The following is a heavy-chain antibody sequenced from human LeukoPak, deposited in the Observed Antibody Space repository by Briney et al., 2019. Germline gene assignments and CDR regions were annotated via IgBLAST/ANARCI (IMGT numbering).Heavy chain of an antibody. CDR3: ARDGGYDYVWRSYRYEDY. CDR1: GYTFTSYG. D-gene: IGHD3-16*02. Sequence: ASVKVSCKASGYTFTSYGIRWVRQAPGQGLEWMGWISAYNGNTNYAQKLQGRVTMTTDTSTSTAYMELRSLRSDDTAVYYCARDGGYDYVWRSYRYEDYWGQGTLVTVSS. CDR2: ISAYNGNT. V-gene: IGHV1-18*01. J-gene: IGHJ4*02.